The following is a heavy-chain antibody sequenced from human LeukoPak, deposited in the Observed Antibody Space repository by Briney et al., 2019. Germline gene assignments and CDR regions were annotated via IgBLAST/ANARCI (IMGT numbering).Heavy chain of an antibody. V-gene: IGHV3-30*03. J-gene: IGHJ4*02. CDR3: ARDRAGGYGSGSYLPDY. D-gene: IGHD3-10*01. Sequence: PGRSLRLSCAASGFTFSSYGMHWVRQAPGKGLEWVAVISYDGSNKYYADSVKGRFTISRDNSKNTLYLQMNSLRAEDTAVYYCARDRAGGYGSGSYLPDYWGQGTLVTVSS. CDR2: ISYDGSNK. CDR1: GFTFSSYG.